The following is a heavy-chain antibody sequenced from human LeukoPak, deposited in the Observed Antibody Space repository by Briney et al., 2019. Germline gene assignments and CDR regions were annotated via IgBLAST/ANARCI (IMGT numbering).Heavy chain of an antibody. Sequence: PGGSLRLSCAASGFTFSSYWMTWVRQAPGKGLEWVANIGEDGSEKYYVDSVKGRFTISRDNAKNSLYLQVNSLRAEDTAVYYCAELDCSSTSCHDYWGQGTLVTVSS. CDR1: GFTFSSYW. CDR3: AELDCSSTSCHDY. V-gene: IGHV3-7*01. D-gene: IGHD2-2*01. J-gene: IGHJ4*02. CDR2: IGEDGSEK.